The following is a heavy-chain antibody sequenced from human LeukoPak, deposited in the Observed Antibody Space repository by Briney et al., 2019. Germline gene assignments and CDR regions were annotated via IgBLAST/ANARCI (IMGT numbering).Heavy chain of an antibody. Sequence: GGSLRLSCAASGFSFSSYAMSWVHQAPGKGLEWVSVISGSGSVTYYVDSVKGRFTISRDNSKNTLYLQMNSLRADDMAIYYCATTTRGFRDLSRPFYFDYWGQGSLVTVSS. J-gene: IGHJ4*02. CDR1: GFSFSSYA. CDR2: ISGSGSVT. D-gene: IGHD3-16*02. V-gene: IGHV3-23*01. CDR3: ATTTRGFRDLSRPFYFDY.